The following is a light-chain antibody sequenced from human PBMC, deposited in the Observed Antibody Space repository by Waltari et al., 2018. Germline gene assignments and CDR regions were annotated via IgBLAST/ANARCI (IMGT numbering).Light chain of an antibody. CDR3: AAWDDSLDGFWV. CDR2: SNN. Sequence: QSVLTQPPSTSGTPGPRVTIPCSGTSPMIGRNTVKRYQQPPGMSPKLLIYSNNQRPAGVPDRFSGSKSGTSGSLAISGLQSEDEADYYCAAWDDSLDGFWVFGGGTKLTVL. J-gene: IGLJ3*02. CDR1: SPMIGRNT. V-gene: IGLV1-44*01.